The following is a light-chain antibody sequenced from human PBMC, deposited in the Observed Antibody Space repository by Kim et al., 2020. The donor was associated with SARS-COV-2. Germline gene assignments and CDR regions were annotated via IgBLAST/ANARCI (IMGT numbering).Light chain of an antibody. CDR3: QTWGSGIGV. CDR1: SGHNNSA. J-gene: IGLJ2*01. Sequence: ASIKLTYILRSGHNNSASAWLQQLPGKGPRYLMRVYSDGRHTKGDGIPDRFSGSSSGSEYYLTISGLQSEDEADYYCQTWGSGIGVFGGGTQLTVL. CDR2: VYSDGRH. V-gene: IGLV4-69*01.